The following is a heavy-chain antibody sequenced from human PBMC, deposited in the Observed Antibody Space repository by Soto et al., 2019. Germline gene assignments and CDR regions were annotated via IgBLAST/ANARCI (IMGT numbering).Heavy chain of an antibody. Sequence: QLQLQESGPGLVKPSETLSLTCTVSGGSLSSSSYYWGWIRQPPWKWLEWIGSNSGSTYYTPSLKRRVTISVDTSKNRFSLKLSSVTAAHTAVYYCARRLYYDSSGFEGGGMDVWGQGTTVTVSS. CDR1: GGSLSSSSYY. CDR3: ARRLYYDSSGFEGGGMDV. J-gene: IGHJ6*02. V-gene: IGHV4-39*01. D-gene: IGHD3-22*01. CDR2: NSGST.